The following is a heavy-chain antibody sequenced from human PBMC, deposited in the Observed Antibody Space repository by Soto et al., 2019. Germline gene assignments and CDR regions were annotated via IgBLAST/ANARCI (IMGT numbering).Heavy chain of an antibody. V-gene: IGHV3-7*01. CDR1: GFTFSSSW. CDR3: AREVDYCSGVSCYFWIDP. J-gene: IGHJ5*02. Sequence: GRSLRLSCGASGFTFSSSWMTWVRQAPGKGLEWVANIKQDGSEKYYVDSVKGRFTISRDNAKNSMYLQMNSLRAEDTAVYYCAREVDYCSGVSCYFWIDPWGQGTLVTVSS. D-gene: IGHD2-15*01. CDR2: IKQDGSEK.